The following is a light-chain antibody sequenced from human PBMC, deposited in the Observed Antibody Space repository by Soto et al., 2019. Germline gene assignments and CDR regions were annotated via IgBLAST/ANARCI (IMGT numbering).Light chain of an antibody. CDR1: SSDIGSYNY. CDR2: GVS. J-gene: IGLJ2*01. V-gene: IGLV2-14*03. Sequence: QSALTQPASVSGSPGQSITISCTGTSSDIGSYNYVSWYQQLPGKVPKLMIYGVSNRPSGVSNRFSGSKSGNTASLTVSGLQAEDEADYYCSSYTVSSTLVVFGGGTKLTVL. CDR3: SSYTVSSTLVV.